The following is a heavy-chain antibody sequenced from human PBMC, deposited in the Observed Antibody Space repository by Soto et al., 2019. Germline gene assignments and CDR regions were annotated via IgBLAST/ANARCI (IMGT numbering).Heavy chain of an antibody. CDR2: ISAYNGNT. V-gene: IGHV1-18*04. CDR1: GYTFTIYG. CDR3: ARDNMSAGSMTYYDFWSGYSGLNWFDT. J-gene: IGHJ5*02. Sequence: ASVKVSCQGSGYTFTIYGIICVRQAPGQGLGWGGWISAYNGNTNYAQKLQGRVTMTTDTSTSTAYMELRSLRSDDTAVYYCARDNMSAGSMTYYDFWSGYSGLNWFDTWGQGTLVTVSS. D-gene: IGHD3-3*01.